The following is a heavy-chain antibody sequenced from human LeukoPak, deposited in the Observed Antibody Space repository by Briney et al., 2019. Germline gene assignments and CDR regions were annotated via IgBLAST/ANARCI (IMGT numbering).Heavy chain of an antibody. CDR3: ARVPSSSWTKFDY. V-gene: IGHV3-23*01. D-gene: IGHD6-13*01. CDR2: ISGSGGST. Sequence: PGGSLRLSCAASGFTFSSYAMSWVRQAPGKGLEWVSAISGSGGSTYYADSVKGRFTISRDNSKNTLYLQMNSLRAEDTAVYYCARVPSSSWTKFDYWGQGTLVTVSS. J-gene: IGHJ4*02. CDR1: GFTFSSYA.